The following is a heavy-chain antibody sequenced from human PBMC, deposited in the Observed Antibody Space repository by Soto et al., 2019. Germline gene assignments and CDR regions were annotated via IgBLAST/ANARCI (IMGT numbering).Heavy chain of an antibody. CDR3: ARSFGVAAAGPFDY. V-gene: IGHV4-4*02. D-gene: IGHD6-13*01. J-gene: IGHJ4*02. CDR1: GASITRTDW. CDR2: IHDSGST. Sequence: PSETLSLTCAVSGASITRTDWWSWVRQSPGKGLEWIGEIHDSGSTESNPSLKSRVTISLDKSKNQFSLKLSSVTAADTAVYYCARSFGVAAAGPFDYWGQGTLVTVSS.